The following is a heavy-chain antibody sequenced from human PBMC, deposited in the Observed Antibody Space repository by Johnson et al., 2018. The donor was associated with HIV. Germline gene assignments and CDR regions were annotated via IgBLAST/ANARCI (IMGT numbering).Heavy chain of an antibody. CDR1: GFTLSTYW. CDR2: IKQDGSEK. Sequence: VQLVESGGGLVQPGGSLRLSCAASGFTLSTYWMSWVRQAPGKGLEWVANIKQDGSEKYCVDSVKGRFTISRDNSRNTLYLQMNSLRVEDTAVYYCAKDQWSSSWTNDAFAMWGQGTMVTVSS. J-gene: IGHJ3*02. V-gene: IGHV3-7*01. CDR3: AKDQWSSSWTNDAFAM. D-gene: IGHD6-13*01.